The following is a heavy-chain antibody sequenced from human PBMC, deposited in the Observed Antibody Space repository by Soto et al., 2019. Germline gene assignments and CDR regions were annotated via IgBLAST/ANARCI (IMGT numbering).Heavy chain of an antibody. CDR2: IWYDGSNK. Sequence: GGSLRLSCAASGFTFSSYGMHWVRQAPGKGLEWVAVIWYDGSNKYYADSVKGRFTISRDNSKNTLYLQMNSLRAEDTAVYYCVRDWSGQLAGDYYCYYYGMDVWGQGTRVTVSS. V-gene: IGHV3-33*01. CDR3: VRDWSGQLAGDYYCYYYGMDV. CDR1: GFTFSSYG. J-gene: IGHJ6*02. D-gene: IGHD3-3*01.